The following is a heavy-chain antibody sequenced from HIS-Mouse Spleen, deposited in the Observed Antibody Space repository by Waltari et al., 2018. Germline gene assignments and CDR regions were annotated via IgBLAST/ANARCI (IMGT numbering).Heavy chain of an antibody. D-gene: IGHD6-19*01. CDR1: GGSVSGGSYH. V-gene: IGHV4-61*01. CDR2: SYHSGSN. CDR3: ASRSYSSGWYKAFDI. J-gene: IGHJ3*02. Sequence: VQLQESGPGLVKPSETLSLTRTVSGGSVSGGSYHWSCSRQPAGKGLVWIGYSYHSGSNNYNPSPKSRVTISVDTSKNQFSLKRSSVTAADTAVYYCASRSYSSGWYKAFDIWGQGTMVTVSS.